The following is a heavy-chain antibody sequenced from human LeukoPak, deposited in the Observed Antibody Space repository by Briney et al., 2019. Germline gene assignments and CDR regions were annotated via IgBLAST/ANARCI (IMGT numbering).Heavy chain of an antibody. Sequence: GGSLRLSCVASGFSFSRYSMNWVRQAPGKGLEWVSSISSSSISIYYADSVKGRFIISRDNAKNSLYLQMNSLRAEDTAVYYCARGSSGNWNAPFDYWGQGTLVTVSS. D-gene: IGHD1-1*01. CDR2: ISSSSISI. V-gene: IGHV3-21*01. CDR1: GFSFSRYS. J-gene: IGHJ4*02. CDR3: ARGSSGNWNAPFDY.